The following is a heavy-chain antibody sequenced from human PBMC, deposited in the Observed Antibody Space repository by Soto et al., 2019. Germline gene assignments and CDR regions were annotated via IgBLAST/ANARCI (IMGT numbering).Heavy chain of an antibody. V-gene: IGHV4-59*01. CDR3: AGFGELKIAFHI. Sequence: SETLSLTCTVSGGSISSYYWSWIRQPPGKGLEWIGYIYYSGSTNYNPSLKSRVTISVDTSKNQFSLKLSSVTAADTAVYYCAGFGELKIAFHIWGQGTMVTVSS. CDR2: IYYSGST. J-gene: IGHJ3*02. D-gene: IGHD3-10*01. CDR1: GGSISSYY.